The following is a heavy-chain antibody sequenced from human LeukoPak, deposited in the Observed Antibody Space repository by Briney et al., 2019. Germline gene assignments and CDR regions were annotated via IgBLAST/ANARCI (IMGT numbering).Heavy chain of an antibody. CDR1: GFTFSSYG. J-gene: IGHJ4*02. CDR3: TRQYYDIWSGYFTADYYFDY. V-gene: IGHV3-21*01. Sequence: GGSLRLSCAASGFTFSSYGMNWVRQAPGKGLEWVSSVSSKSSYIYYADSVKGRFTISRDNAKNSLYLEVNSLRAEDTAVYYCTRQYYDIWSGYFTADYYFDYWDQGTLVTVSS. D-gene: IGHD3-3*01. CDR2: VSSKSSYI.